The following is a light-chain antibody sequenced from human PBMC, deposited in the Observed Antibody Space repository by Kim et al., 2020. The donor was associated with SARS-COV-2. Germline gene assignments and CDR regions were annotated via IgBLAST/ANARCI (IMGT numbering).Light chain of an antibody. Sequence: GHSATISCTGTSMDVGGYNDVSWYQQYPGKAPRLMIYDVIKRPSGVPDRFSGSKSGNTASLTISGLQAEDDADYYCCSYAGSYFYVFGSGTKVTVL. CDR1: SMDVGGYND. CDR2: DVI. CDR3: CSYAGSYFYV. J-gene: IGLJ1*01. V-gene: IGLV2-11*01.